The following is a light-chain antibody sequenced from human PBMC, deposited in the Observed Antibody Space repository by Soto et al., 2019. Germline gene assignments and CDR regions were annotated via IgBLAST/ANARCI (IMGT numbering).Light chain of an antibody. CDR2: GAS. V-gene: IGKV3-15*01. J-gene: IGKJ2*01. CDR1: QSVSSN. Sequence: EIVMTQSPATLSVSPGERDTLSCRASQSVSSNLAWYQQKPGQAPRLLILGASISATGIPARFSGTGSVTEFTLTISSLPSEDFAVYYCQQYNKWSSSTFGQGIKLEIK. CDR3: QQYNKWSSST.